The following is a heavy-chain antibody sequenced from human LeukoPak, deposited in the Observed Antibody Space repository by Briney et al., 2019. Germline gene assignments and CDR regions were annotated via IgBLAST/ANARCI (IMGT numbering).Heavy chain of an antibody. CDR1: GYTFTGYY. CDR2: INPNSGGT. V-gene: IGHV1-2*02. CDR3: ARAARYSGYDWDY. D-gene: IGHD5-12*01. J-gene: IGHJ4*02. Sequence: ASVKVSCKASGYTFTGYYMHWVRQAPGQGLEWMGWINPNSGGTNYAQKFQGRVTMTRDTSISTAYMELSRLRSDDTAVYYCARAARYSGYDWDYWGQGTLVTVSS.